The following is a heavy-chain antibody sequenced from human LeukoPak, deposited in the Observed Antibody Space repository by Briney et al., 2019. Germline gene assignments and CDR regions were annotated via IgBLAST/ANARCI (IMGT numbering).Heavy chain of an antibody. V-gene: IGHV4-34*01. CDR3: ARQGCTNGVCYVADY. CDR1: GGSFSGYY. CDR2: INHSGST. D-gene: IGHD2-8*01. Sequence: SETLSLTCAVYGGSFSGYYWSWIRQPPGKGLEWIGEINHSGSTYYNPSLKSRVTISVDTSKNQFSLKLSSVTAADTAVYYCARQGCTNGVCYVADYWGQGTLVTVSS. J-gene: IGHJ4*02.